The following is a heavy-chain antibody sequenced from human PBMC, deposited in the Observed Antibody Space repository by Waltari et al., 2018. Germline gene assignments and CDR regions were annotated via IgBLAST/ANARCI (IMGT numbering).Heavy chain of an antibody. V-gene: IGHV1-2*02. D-gene: IGHD3-22*01. CDR3: AGLGYYYVNGWFDP. Sequence: QVQLVQSGAEVKKPGASVKVSCKASGYTFTSYDINWVRQATGQGLEWMGWMNPNSGGTNYAQKFQGRVTMTRDTSINTAYMELSRLRSDDTAVYYCAGLGYYYVNGWFDPWGQGTLVTVSS. CDR1: GYTFTSYD. J-gene: IGHJ5*02. CDR2: MNPNSGGT.